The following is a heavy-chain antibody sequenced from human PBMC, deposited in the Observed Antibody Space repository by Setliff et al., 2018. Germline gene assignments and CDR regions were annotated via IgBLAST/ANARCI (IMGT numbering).Heavy chain of an antibody. V-gene: IGHV3-15*07. D-gene: IGHD2-15*01. CDR2: SKSKTAGGAI. J-gene: IGHJ5*02. CDR3: ARSPAVLGIVYLDP. CDR1: GFTFSYAW. Sequence: SLRLSCAASGFTFSYAWMHWVRQAPGKGLEWVGRSKSKTAGGAIDYAAPVKGRFTISRDDSKNTLYLQMNSLRAEDTAVYYCARSPAVLGIVYLDPWGQGTRVTVSS.